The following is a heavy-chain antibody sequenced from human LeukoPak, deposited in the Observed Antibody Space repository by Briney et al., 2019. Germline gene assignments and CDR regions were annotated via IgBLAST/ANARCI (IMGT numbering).Heavy chain of an antibody. CDR2: INPNNGGT. V-gene: IGHV1-2*06. J-gene: IGHJ5*02. D-gene: IGHD5-18*01. CDR1: GYTFTGYS. Sequence: ASVKVSCKASGYTFTGYSMHWVRQAPGQGLEWMGRINPNNGGTNYAQKFQGRVTMTRDTSISTAYMELSRLRSDDTAMYYCARDTEDTAMVPDPWGQGTLVTVSS. CDR3: ARDTEDTAMVPDP.